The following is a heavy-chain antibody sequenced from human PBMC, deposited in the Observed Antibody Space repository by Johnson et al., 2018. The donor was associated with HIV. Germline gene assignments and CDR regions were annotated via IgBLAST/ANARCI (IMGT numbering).Heavy chain of an antibody. CDR3: ARDYQYVWGSSYGFDI. CDR1: GFTFSSYA. J-gene: IGHJ3*02. CDR2: ISGSGGST. Sequence: VQLLESGGGLVQPGGSLRLSCAASGFTFSSYAMSWVRQAPGKGLEWVSAISGSGGSTYYADSVKGRFTISRDNSKNTLYLQMNSLRAEETAVYYCARDYQYVWGSSYGFDIWGQGTMVIVSS. D-gene: IGHD3-16*01. V-gene: IGHV3-23*01.